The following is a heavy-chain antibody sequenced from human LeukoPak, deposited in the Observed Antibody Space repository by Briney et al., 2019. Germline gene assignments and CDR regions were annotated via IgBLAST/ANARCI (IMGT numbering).Heavy chain of an antibody. D-gene: IGHD2-2*01. J-gene: IGHJ5*02. CDR3: ARDEYCSSTSCWDWFDP. CDR2: INPNSGGT. Sequence: ASVKVSCKASGYTFTGYYMHWVRQAPGQGLEWMGWINPNSGGTNYAQKFQGRVTMTRDTSISTAYMELSRLRSDDTAVYYCARDEYCSSTSCWDWFDPWGQGTLATVSS. V-gene: IGHV1-2*02. CDR1: GYTFTGYY.